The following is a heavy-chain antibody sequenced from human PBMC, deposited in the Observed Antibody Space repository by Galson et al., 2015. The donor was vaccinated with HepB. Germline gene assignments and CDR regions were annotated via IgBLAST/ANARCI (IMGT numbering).Heavy chain of an antibody. V-gene: IGHV4-39*01. J-gene: IGHJ4*02. CDR3: ARHSGVWFGELLPFDY. D-gene: IGHD3-10*01. Sequence: ETLSLTCTVSGGSISSSSYYWGWIRQPPGKGLEWIGSIYYSGSTYYNPSLKSRVTISVDTSKNQFSLKLSSVTAADTAVYYCARHSGVWFGELLPFDYWGQGTLVTVSS. CDR2: IYYSGST. CDR1: GGSISSSSYY.